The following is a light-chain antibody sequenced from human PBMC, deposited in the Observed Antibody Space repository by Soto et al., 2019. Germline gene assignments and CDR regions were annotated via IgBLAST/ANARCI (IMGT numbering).Light chain of an antibody. CDR2: AAS. J-gene: IGKJ4*01. V-gene: IGKV1-8*01. CDR1: QGISSY. CDR3: QQYYSYPALT. Sequence: AIRMTQSPSSFSASTGDRVTITCRASQGISSYFAWYQQKPGKAPKLLIYAASTLQSGVPSRFSGSGSGTDFTHTISCLQSEDFATYYCQQYYSYPALTFGGGTKVEIK.